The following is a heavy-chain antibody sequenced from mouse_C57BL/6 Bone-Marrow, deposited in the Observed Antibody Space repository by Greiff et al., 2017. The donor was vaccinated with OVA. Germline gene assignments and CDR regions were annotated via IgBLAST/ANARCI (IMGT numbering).Heavy chain of an antibody. CDR1: GYAFSSSW. J-gene: IGHJ1*03. Sequence: VQLQESGPELVKPGASVKISCKASGYAFSSSWMNWVKQRPGKGLEWIGRIYPGDGDTNYNGKFKGKATLTADKSSSTAYMQLSSLTSEDSAVYFCARNYYDSSYWYFDVWGTGTTVTVSS. D-gene: IGHD1-1*01. CDR2: IYPGDGDT. V-gene: IGHV1-82*01. CDR3: ARNYYDSSYWYFDV.